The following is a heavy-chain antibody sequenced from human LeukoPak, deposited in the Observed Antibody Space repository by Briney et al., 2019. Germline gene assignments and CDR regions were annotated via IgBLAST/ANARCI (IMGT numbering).Heavy chain of an antibody. D-gene: IGHD6-13*01. CDR2: IYYSGST. J-gene: IGHJ5*02. CDR1: GGSISSYY. Sequence: PSETLSLTCTVSGGSISSYYWSWIRQPPGKGLEWIGSIYYSGSTYYNPSLKSRVTISVDTSKNQFSLKLSSVTAADTAVYYCARLIAAAGTRRFDPWGQGTLVTVSS. CDR3: ARLIAAAGTRRFDP. V-gene: IGHV4-39*01.